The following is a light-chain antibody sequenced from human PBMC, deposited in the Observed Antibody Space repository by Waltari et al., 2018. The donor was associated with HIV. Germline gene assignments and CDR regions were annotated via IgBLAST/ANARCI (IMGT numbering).Light chain of an antibody. Sequence: SVVTQPASVSGLPGQSITTPCTGTYSALGYNDFVSWYQQHPDKVPKLILFEVDSRASGIPDRFAGSKSGSTASLTISDLRTEDEANYYCASFTEDFTVVFGGGTKVTVL. CDR3: ASFTEDFTVV. V-gene: IGLV2-14*03. CDR2: EVD. CDR1: YSALGYNDF. J-gene: IGLJ2*01.